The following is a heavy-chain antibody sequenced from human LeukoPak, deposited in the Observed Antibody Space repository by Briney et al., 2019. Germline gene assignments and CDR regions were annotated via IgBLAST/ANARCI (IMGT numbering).Heavy chain of an antibody. D-gene: IGHD5-18*01. CDR2: ISAYNGNT. V-gene: IGHV1-18*01. CDR3: ARDAAPARYVNTDPYYYFSGMDV. CDR1: GYTFTSYG. Sequence: ASVKVSCKVSGYTFTSYGISWVRQAAGQGLEWMGWISAYNGNTNYAQKLQGRVTMTTETSTSTAYMELRSLRSDATALYYCARDAAPARYVNTDPYYYFSGMDVWGQRTTVTASS. J-gene: IGHJ6*02.